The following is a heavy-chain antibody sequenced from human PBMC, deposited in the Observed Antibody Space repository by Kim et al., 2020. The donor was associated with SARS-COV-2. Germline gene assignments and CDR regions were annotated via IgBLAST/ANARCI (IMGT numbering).Heavy chain of an antibody. CDR3: AKKAPRPGPIDY. CDR1: GFTFNSYA. D-gene: IGHD6-6*01. V-gene: IGHV3-23*01. CDR2: FRGSGGST. J-gene: IGHJ4*02. Sequence: GGSLRLSFAASGFTFNSYAMSWVRQAPGKGLEWVSAFRGSGGSTYYADSVKGRVTLSRDNSKKTPYLQMNSLRAEVTAVYYCAKKAPRPGPIDYWGQGT.